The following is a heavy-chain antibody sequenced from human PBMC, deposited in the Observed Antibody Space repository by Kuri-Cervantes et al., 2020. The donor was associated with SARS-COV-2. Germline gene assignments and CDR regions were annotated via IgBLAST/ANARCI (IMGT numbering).Heavy chain of an antibody. CDR2: ISYDGSNK. J-gene: IGHJ5*02. Sequence: GESLKISCAASGFTFSSYSMNWVRQAPGKGLEWVAVISYDGSNKYYADSVKGRFTISRDNSKNTLYLQMNSLRAEDTAVYYCARETTQPNWFDPWGQGTLVTVSS. V-gene: IGHV3-30*03. CDR3: ARETTQPNWFDP. CDR1: GFTFSSYS. D-gene: IGHD4-11*01.